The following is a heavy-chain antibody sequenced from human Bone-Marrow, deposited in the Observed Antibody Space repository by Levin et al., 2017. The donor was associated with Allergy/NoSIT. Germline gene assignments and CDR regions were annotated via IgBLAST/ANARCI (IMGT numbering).Heavy chain of an antibody. CDR2: IYPADSDT. Sequence: LGESLKISCKGSGYMFTSYWIGWVRQMPGKGLEWMGIIYPADSDTRYSPSFRGQVTISADKSITTAYLQWRSLGASDTAMYYCARYCSGGNCSSHAYDIWGQGTMVTVSS. J-gene: IGHJ3*02. D-gene: IGHD2-15*01. CDR1: GYMFTSYW. CDR3: ARYCSGGNCSSHAYDI. V-gene: IGHV5-51*01.